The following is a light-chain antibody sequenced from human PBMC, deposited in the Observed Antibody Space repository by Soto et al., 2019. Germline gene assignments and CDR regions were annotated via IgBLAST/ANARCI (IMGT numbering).Light chain of an antibody. V-gene: IGKV3-20*01. CDR1: QSVSRNY. Sequence: EIVLTQSPGTLSLSPGGRATLSCRASQSVSRNYVAWYQQKPGQSPRLLIYGASNRASGIPDRFSGSASGADFTLIITRLEPEDFAMYYCQQYSSTPLTFGGGTKVEIK. J-gene: IGKJ4*01. CDR3: QQYSSTPLT. CDR2: GAS.